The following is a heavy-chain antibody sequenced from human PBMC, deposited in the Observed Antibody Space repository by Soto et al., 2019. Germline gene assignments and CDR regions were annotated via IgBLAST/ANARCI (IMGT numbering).Heavy chain of an antibody. Sequence: GESLKISCKGSGYTFTNYWIGWVRQMPGKGLEWMGIIYPGDSDTKYNPSFQGQVTISADKSITTTYLQWSSLKASDTAIYYCAASIFYYGMDVWGRGTTVTVSS. V-gene: IGHV5-51*01. CDR3: AASIFYYGMDV. CDR2: IYPGDSDT. J-gene: IGHJ6*02. CDR1: GYTFTNYW.